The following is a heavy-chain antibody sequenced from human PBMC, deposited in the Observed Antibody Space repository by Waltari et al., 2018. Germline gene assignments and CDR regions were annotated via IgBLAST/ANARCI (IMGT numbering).Heavy chain of an antibody. J-gene: IGHJ3*01. Sequence: EVQLVESGGGLVQHGGALRLSCAASGFTFSSHWMGWVRQAPGKGLEWVANINQDGSVEYYVNSVKGRFTISRDNAKNSLYLHMDSLRAEDTAIFYCLSDHGFKDFHVWGQGTMVTVFS. V-gene: IGHV3-7*01. CDR2: INQDGSVE. D-gene: IGHD2-2*03. CDR3: LSDHGFKDFHV. CDR1: GFTFSSHW.